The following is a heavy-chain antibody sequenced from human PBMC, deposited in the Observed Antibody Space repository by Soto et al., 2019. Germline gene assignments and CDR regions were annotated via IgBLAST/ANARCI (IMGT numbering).Heavy chain of an antibody. CDR3: ARDCSGGSCYSEALDY. V-gene: IGHV3-11*01. CDR1: GFTFSDYY. J-gene: IGHJ4*02. D-gene: IGHD2-15*01. CDR2: ISSIGSTI. Sequence: GSLRLSCAASGFTFSDYYMSWIRQAPGKGLEWVSYISSIGSTIYYADSVKGRFTISRDNAKNSLYLQMNSLRAEDTAVYYCARDCSGGSCYSEALDYWGQGTLVTVSS.